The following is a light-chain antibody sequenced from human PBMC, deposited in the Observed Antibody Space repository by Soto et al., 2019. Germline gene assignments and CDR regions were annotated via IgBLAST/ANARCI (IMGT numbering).Light chain of an antibody. Sequence: IQLTHSPSSLSASVGDRVTITCRASPDISSRLAWYQNKPGTAPKLLMYAASTLQSGVPPRFSGSGSGTAFPLTIGSLQPEDFATYYGQQLDSYPLTFGQGTRLEI. CDR3: QQLDSYPLT. CDR1: PDISSR. CDR2: AAS. J-gene: IGKJ5*01. V-gene: IGKV1-9*01.